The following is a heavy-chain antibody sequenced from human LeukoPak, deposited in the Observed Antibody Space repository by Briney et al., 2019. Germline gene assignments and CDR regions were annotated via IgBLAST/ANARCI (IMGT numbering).Heavy chain of an antibody. Sequence: GGSLRLSCAASGFTFSSYSMNWVRQAPGKGLEWVSSISGSSSYIYYADSVKGRFTISRDNAKNSLYLQMNSLRAEDTAVYYCARRAGAYSHPYDYWGQGTLVTVSP. V-gene: IGHV3-21*04. J-gene: IGHJ4*02. CDR1: GFTFSSYS. D-gene: IGHD4/OR15-4a*01. CDR3: ARRAGAYSHPYDY. CDR2: ISGSSSYI.